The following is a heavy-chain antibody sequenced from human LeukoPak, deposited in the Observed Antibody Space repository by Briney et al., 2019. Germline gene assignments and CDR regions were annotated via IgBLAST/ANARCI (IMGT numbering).Heavy chain of an antibody. V-gene: IGHV3-21*01. CDR2: SSSSSSHI. J-gene: IGHJ4*02. CDR3: ARDSYGVPDY. D-gene: IGHD4-17*01. Sequence: AGGPLRLPCATSRYTMSSNDMNWIRNAPGKGVEWVSSSSSSSSHIYYADSVKGRFTISRDNAKNSLYLQMNSLRAEDTAVYYCARDSYGVPDYWGQGTLVTVSS. CDR1: RYTMSSND.